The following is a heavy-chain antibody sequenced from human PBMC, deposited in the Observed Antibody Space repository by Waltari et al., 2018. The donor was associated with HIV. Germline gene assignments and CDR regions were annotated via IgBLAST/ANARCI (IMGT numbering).Heavy chain of an antibody. CDR3: ARGREQWLEYYFDY. Sequence: QVQLVESGGGVVQPGRSLRLSCAASGFTFSSYGMHWVRQAPGKGLEWVAVIWYDGSNKYYADSVKVRFTISRDNSKNTLYLQMNSLRAEDTAVYYCARGREQWLEYYFDYWGQGTLVTVSS. J-gene: IGHJ4*02. CDR2: IWYDGSNK. CDR1: GFTFSSYG. D-gene: IGHD6-19*01. V-gene: IGHV3-33*01.